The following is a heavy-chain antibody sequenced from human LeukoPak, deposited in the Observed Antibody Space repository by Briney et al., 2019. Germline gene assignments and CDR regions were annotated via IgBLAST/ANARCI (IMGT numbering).Heavy chain of an antibody. CDR1: GYTFTGYY. V-gene: IGHV1-2*02. J-gene: IGHJ4*02. CDR2: INPNSGGT. Sequence: GASVKVSCKASGYTFTGYYMHWVRQAPGQGLEWMGWINPNSGGTNYAQKFQGRVTMTRDTSISTAYMELSRLRSDDTAVYYCARVWRHYDSSGYYYMFGYWGQGTLVTVSS. CDR3: ARVWRHYDSSGYYYMFGY. D-gene: IGHD3-22*01.